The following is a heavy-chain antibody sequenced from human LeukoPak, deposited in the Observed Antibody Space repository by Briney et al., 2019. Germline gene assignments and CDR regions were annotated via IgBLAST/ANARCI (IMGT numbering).Heavy chain of an antibody. CDR3: AKDPMSSSWYSDAFDI. CDR1: GFTFSSYA. D-gene: IGHD6-13*01. CDR2: ISGSGGST. V-gene: IGHV3-23*01. Sequence: GGSLRLSCAASGFTFSSYAMSWVRQAPGKGLEWVSAISGSGGSTYYADSVKSRFTISRDNSKNTLYLQMNSLRAEDTAVYYCAKDPMSSSWYSDAFDIWGQGTMVTVSS. J-gene: IGHJ3*02.